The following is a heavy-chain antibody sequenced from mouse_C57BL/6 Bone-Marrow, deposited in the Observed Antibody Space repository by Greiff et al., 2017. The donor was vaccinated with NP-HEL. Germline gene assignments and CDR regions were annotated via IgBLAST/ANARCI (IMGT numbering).Heavy chain of an antibody. V-gene: IGHV1-42*01. D-gene: IGHD2-5*01. CDR2: INPSTGGT. CDR1: GYSFTGYY. J-gene: IGHJ3*01. CDR3: ARGAYYSKLRGFAY. Sequence: VQLQQSGPELVKPGASVKISCKASGYSFTGYYMNWVKQSPEKSLEWIGEINPSTGGTTYNQKFKAKATLTVDKSSSTAYMQLKSLTSEDSAVYYCARGAYYSKLRGFAYWGQGTLVTVSA.